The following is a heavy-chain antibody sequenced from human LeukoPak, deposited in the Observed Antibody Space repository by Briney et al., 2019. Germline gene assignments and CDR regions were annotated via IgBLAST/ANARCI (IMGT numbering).Heavy chain of an antibody. J-gene: IGHJ4*02. CDR1: GGSISSGSYY. CDR3: ARVLDYYGSGIYSFDY. D-gene: IGHD3-10*01. CDR2: IYTSGST. Sequence: SETLSLTCTVSGGSISSGSYYWSWIRQPAGKGLEWIGRIYTSGSTNYNPSLKSRVTISVDTSKNQFSLKLSSVTAADTAVYYCARVLDYYGSGIYSFDYWGQGTLVTVSS. V-gene: IGHV4-61*02.